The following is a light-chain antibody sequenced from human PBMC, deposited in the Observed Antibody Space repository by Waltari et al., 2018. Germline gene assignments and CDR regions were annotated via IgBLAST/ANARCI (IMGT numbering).Light chain of an antibody. V-gene: IGKV3-15*01. Sequence: IVMTQSPATLSVSPGETATLSCRANQRITTNLAWFQQKPGQAPRLLIYAAASRATGIPDRFSGGGSGTDFTLTISSLQSADCAVYYCLQYSNWYRTFGPGTKVEIK. J-gene: IGKJ1*01. CDR2: AAA. CDR3: LQYSNWYRT. CDR1: QRITTN.